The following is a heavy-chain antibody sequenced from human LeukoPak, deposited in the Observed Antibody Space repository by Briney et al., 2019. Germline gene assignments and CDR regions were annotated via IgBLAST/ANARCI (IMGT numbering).Heavy chain of an antibody. CDR2: VQHIGGET. D-gene: IGHD4-11*01. CDR3: ATYSILNAREFRY. Sequence: GGSLRLSRAGSGFTFSNSWMGWVRQAPGKGLEWVANVQHIGGETYYVDSVKGRFTISRDNAKNSVYFQMNSLGADDTAVYYCATYSILNAREFRYWGQGTLVTVTS. V-gene: IGHV3-7*01. CDR1: GFTFSNSW. J-gene: IGHJ1*01.